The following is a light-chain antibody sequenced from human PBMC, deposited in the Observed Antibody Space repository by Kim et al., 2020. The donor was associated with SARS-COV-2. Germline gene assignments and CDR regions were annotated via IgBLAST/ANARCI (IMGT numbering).Light chain of an antibody. CDR2: NNN. J-gene: IGLJ7*01. CDR1: SANIGTNT. Sequence: QSVLTQPPSAAGTPGQSVTISCSGSSANIGTNTVTWYLQLPGTAPKVLIYNNNDRPSGVPDRFSGSKSGTSASLAISALQSVDEGDYYCASWEDSLNGPVFCGGTQLTVL. CDR3: ASWEDSLNGPV. V-gene: IGLV1-44*01.